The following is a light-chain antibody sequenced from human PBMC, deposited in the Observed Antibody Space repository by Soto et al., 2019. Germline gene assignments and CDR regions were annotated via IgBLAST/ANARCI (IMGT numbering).Light chain of an antibody. V-gene: IGLV2-8*01. CDR3: SSFAGSNILYV. CDR2: EVS. Sequence: QSALNQPPSASGSPGQSVTISCTGTSNDVGGYNYVSWYRQHPGKAPKLMIYEVSKRPSGVPDRFSGSKSGNTASLTVSGLQAEDEADYYCSSFAGSNILYVFGSGTKVTVL. CDR1: SNDVGGYNY. J-gene: IGLJ1*01.